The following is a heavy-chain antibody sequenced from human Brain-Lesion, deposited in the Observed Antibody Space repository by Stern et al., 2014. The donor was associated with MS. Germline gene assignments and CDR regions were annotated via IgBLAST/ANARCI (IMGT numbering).Heavy chain of an antibody. Sequence: VQLEESGPGLVKPSETLSLTCTVAGGSVSSTSYAWAWIRQPPGKGLEWIGTIYYSGNTYYSPSLKIRLTISLGTSKNQFSRQLRSVTAADTAVYYCAGEEDIRYCSGGSCTGNWFDPWGKGTLVTVSS. CDR2: IYYSGNT. D-gene: IGHD2-15*01. CDR3: AGEEDIRYCSGGSCTGNWFDP. V-gene: IGHV4-39*01. J-gene: IGHJ5*02. CDR1: GGSVSSTSYA.